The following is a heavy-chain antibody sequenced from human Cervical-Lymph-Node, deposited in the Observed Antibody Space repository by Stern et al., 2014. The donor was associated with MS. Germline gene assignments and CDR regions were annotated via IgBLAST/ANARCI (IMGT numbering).Heavy chain of an antibody. CDR3: ARASVTVFGIVIGALDI. CDR1: GDSISSSRYF. J-gene: IGHJ3*02. Sequence: VQLVESGPGLVKPSETLSLTCSVSGDSISSSRYFWVWVRQPPGKGLEWIGTMHFSVNNYYSPSLKSRVTISADTSKNEFPLKLPSVTAADTALYFCARASVTVFGIVIGALDIWGQGTMVTVSS. V-gene: IGHV4-39*01. D-gene: IGHD3-3*01. CDR2: MHFSVNN.